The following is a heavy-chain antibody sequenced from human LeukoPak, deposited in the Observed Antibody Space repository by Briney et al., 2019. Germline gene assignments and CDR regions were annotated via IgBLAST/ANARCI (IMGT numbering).Heavy chain of an antibody. V-gene: IGHV3-30*02. Sequence: PGGSLRLSCAASGFTFSSYGMHWVRQAPGKGLEWVAFIRYDGSNKYYADSVKGRFTISRDNSKNTLYLQMNSLRAEDTAVYYCAKASVPAAHPGYYYYMDVWGKGTTVTVSS. CDR1: GFTFSSYG. CDR2: IRYDGSNK. D-gene: IGHD2-2*01. J-gene: IGHJ6*03. CDR3: AKASVPAAHPGYYYYMDV.